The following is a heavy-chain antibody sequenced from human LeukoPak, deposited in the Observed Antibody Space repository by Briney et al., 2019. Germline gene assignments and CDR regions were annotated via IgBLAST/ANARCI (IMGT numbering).Heavy chain of an antibody. CDR2: INPKSGAA. CDR3: ARDRQTSYFDY. J-gene: IGHJ4*02. CDR1: GYIFSDYY. V-gene: IGHV1-2*02. Sequence: ASVKVSCKASGYIFSDYYMHWVRQAPGQGREWLGWINPKSGAADYAQQFRGRVTMTRDTSINTAYMELSRLRSDDTAVYYCARDRQTSYFDYWGQGTLVTVSS.